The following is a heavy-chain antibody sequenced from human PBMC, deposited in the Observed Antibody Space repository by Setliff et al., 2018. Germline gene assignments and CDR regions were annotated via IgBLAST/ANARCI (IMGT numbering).Heavy chain of an antibody. J-gene: IGHJ6*03. V-gene: IGHV4-39*07. CDR1: GGSISSSSYY. Sequence: SETLSLTCTVSGGSISSSSYYWGWIRQPPGKGLEWIGSIHYSGSTYYNPSLKSRVTISVDTSKNQFSLKLSSVTAADTAVYYCARMSRYSEFWSGYAEDYYSSYIDVWGTGATVTVSS. CDR2: IHYSGST. CDR3: ARMSRYSEFWSGYAEDYYSSYIDV. D-gene: IGHD3-3*01.